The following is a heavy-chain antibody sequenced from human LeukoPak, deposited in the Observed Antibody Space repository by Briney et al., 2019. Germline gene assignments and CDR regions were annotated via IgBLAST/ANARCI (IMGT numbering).Heavy chain of an antibody. D-gene: IGHD4-23*01. V-gene: IGHV4-59*01. Sequence: SETLSLTCTVSGGSISSYYWSWIRQPPGKGLEWIGYIYYSGSTNYNPSLKSRVTISVDTSKNQFSLKLSSVTAADTAVYYCARVNTVAGLPNDAFDIWGQGTMVTVSS. J-gene: IGHJ3*02. CDR3: ARVNTVAGLPNDAFDI. CDR1: GGSISSYY. CDR2: IYYSGST.